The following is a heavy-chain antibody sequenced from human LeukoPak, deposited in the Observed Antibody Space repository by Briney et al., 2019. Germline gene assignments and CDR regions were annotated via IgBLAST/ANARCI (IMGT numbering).Heavy chain of an antibody. V-gene: IGHV4-59*01. J-gene: IGHJ3*02. CDR2: IYYSGST. CDR1: GGSISSYY. D-gene: IGHD5-18*01. Sequence: SETLSLTCTVSGGSISSYYWSWIRQPPGKGLEWIGYIYYSGSTNYNPSLESRVTISVDTSKNQFSLKLSSVTAADTAVYYCARYSYGLKDAFDIWGQGTMVTVSS. CDR3: ARYSYGLKDAFDI.